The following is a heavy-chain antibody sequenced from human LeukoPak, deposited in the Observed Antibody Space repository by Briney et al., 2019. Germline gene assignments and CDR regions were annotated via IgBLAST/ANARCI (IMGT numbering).Heavy chain of an antibody. D-gene: IGHD3-22*01. Sequence: GGSLRLSCAASGFTFSNYSMNWVRQAPGKGLEWVSYISSSSSTIYYADSVKGRFTISRDNAKNSLYLQMNSLRAEDTAVYYCARDTGDSSGYRLYYFDYWGQGTLVTVSS. CDR3: ARDTGDSSGYRLYYFDY. J-gene: IGHJ4*02. CDR2: ISSSSSTI. V-gene: IGHV3-48*04. CDR1: GFTFSNYS.